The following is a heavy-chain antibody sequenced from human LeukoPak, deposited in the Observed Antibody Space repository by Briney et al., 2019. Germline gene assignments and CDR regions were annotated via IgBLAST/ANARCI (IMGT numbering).Heavy chain of an antibody. CDR3: ARGIAAAGSFDY. D-gene: IGHD6-13*01. CDR2: IYHSGST. V-gene: IGHV4-30-2*01. Sequence: PSETLSLTCAVSGGSISSGGYSWSWLRQPPGKGLEWIGYIYHSGSTYYNPSLKSRVTISVDRSKNQFSLKLSSVTAADTAVYYCARGIAAAGSFDYWGQGTLVTVSS. CDR1: GGSISSGGYS. J-gene: IGHJ4*02.